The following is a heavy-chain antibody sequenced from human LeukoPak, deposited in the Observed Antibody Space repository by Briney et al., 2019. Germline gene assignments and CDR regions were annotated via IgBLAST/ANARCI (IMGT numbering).Heavy chain of an antibody. D-gene: IGHD6-13*01. CDR1: GGSISSYY. CDR2: IYYSGST. CDR3: ATDIAAAGSYAFDI. Sequence: SETLSLTCTVSGGSISSYYWSRIRQPPGKGLEWIGYIYYSGSTNYNPSLKSRVTISVDTSKNQFSLKLSSVTAADTAVYYCATDIAAAGSYAFDIWGQGTMVTVSS. V-gene: IGHV4-59*01. J-gene: IGHJ3*02.